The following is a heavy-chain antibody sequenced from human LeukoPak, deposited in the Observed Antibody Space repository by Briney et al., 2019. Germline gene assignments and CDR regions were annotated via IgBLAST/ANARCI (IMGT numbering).Heavy chain of an antibody. Sequence: PSETLSLTCSVSGGPISSGTYYWSWIRQPPGKGLEWIGSIYYSGSTYYNPSLKSRVTISVDTSKNQFSLKLSSVTAADTAVYYCARTYYDFWSGSPGGWFDPWGQGTLVTASS. V-gene: IGHV4-39*07. CDR3: ARTYYDFWSGSPGGWFDP. CDR1: GGPISSGTYY. CDR2: IYYSGST. J-gene: IGHJ5*02. D-gene: IGHD3-3*01.